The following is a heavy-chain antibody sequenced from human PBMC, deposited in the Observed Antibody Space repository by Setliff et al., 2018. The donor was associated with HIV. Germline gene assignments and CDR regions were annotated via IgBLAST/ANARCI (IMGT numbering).Heavy chain of an antibody. Sequence: SETLSLTCAVYGGSFSGFYWSWIRQAPGKGLEWIGEINHSGKTNYNPSLNSRFTISVDTSKNQFSLKLRSVTAADTAVYYCARQPLYNDYDWRSYYFDYWGQGSLVTVSS. CDR2: INHSGKT. CDR3: ARQPLYNDYDWRSYYFDY. D-gene: IGHD5-12*01. CDR1: GGSFSGFY. V-gene: IGHV4-34*01. J-gene: IGHJ4*02.